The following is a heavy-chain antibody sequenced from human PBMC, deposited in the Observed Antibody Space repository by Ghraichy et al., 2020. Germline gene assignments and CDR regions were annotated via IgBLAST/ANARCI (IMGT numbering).Heavy chain of an antibody. V-gene: IGHV3-9*01. CDR1: GFTFNDYA. CDR3: ARDTNGDYGDYYYHYGMDV. D-gene: IGHD4-17*01. J-gene: IGHJ6*02. CDR2: ISWNSGSI. Sequence: SLRLSCAASGFTFNDYAMYWVRQAPGKGLEWVSGISWNSGSIGYADSVKGRFIISRDNAKNSLYLQMNSLRAEDTALYYCARDTNGDYGDYYYHYGMDVWGQGTTVTVSS.